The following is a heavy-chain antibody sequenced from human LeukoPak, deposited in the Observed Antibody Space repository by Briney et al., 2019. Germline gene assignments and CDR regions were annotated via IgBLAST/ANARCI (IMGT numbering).Heavy chain of an antibody. CDR3: LTMPPRY. V-gene: IGHV3-73*01. D-gene: IGHD2/OR15-2a*01. Sequence: GGSLRLSCAASGFTFSGSAMHWVRQASGKGLEWVGRIRSKANSYATAYAASVKGRFTISRDDSKNTAYLQMNSLKTGDTAVYYCLTMPPRYWGQGTLVTVSS. CDR2: IRSKANSYAT. CDR1: GFTFSGSA. J-gene: IGHJ4*02.